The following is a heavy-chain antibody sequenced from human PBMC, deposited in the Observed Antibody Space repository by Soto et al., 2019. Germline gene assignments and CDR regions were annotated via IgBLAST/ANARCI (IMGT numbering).Heavy chain of an antibody. V-gene: IGHV3-21*01. D-gene: IGHD5-18*01. Sequence: GGSLRLSCAASGFTFSSYSMNWVRQAPGKGLEWVSSISSSSSYIYYADSVKGRFTISRDNAKNSLYLQMNSLRAEDTAVYYCARGLSRRIQLWPVFYDYWGQGTLVTVSS. CDR2: ISSSSSYI. CDR1: GFTFSSYS. J-gene: IGHJ4*02. CDR3: ARGLSRRIQLWPVFYDY.